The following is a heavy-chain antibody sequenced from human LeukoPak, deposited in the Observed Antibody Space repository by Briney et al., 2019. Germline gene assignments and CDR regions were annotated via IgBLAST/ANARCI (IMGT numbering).Heavy chain of an antibody. CDR3: AATPGLGGWNWYYFYGLDV. Sequence: GWSLRLACAASGFNLRAHAMHWVRQAPGKGLEWVAVSSFDGSQTSYADSVKGRFTIYRDNSKNTLYLQMNSLRPEYAAVYYCAATPGLGGWNWYYFYGLDVWGRGTTVVVSS. CDR2: SSFDGSQT. V-gene: IGHV3-30*03. D-gene: IGHD3/OR15-3a*01. J-gene: IGHJ6*02. CDR1: GFNLRAHA.